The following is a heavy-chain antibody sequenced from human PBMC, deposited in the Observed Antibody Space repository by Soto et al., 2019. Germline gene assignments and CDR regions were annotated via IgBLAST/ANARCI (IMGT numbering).Heavy chain of an antibody. CDR3: ARGGSGSDWDYYGMDV. CDR2: IYSGGTT. CDR1: ALTASKNY. Sequence: EVQLVESGGGLVQPGGSLRLSCAGSALTASKNYMSWVRQPPGKGLEWVSVIYSGGTTYYADSVKDRFSISRDNSKSTMYIQMDNLRAGDTAVYYCARGGSGSDWDYYGMDVWGQVTTVTVSS. V-gene: IGHV3-66*01. D-gene: IGHD3-10*01. J-gene: IGHJ6*02.